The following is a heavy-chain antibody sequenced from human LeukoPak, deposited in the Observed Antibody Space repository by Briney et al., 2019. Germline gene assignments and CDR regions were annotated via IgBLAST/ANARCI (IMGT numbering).Heavy chain of an antibody. CDR3: AKERGYGYNHIDY. Sequence: GRSLRLSCAASGFSFSSYAMHWVRQAPGKGLEWVSTISGSGDYADSVKGRFTISRDKSKNTVYLQMNSLRAEDTAVYYCAKERGYGYNHIDYWGQGTLVTVSS. CDR1: GFSFSSYA. CDR2: ISGSG. J-gene: IGHJ4*02. D-gene: IGHD5-24*01. V-gene: IGHV3-23*01.